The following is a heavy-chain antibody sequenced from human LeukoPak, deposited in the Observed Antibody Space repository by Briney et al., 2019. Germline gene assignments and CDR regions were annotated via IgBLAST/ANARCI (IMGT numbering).Heavy chain of an antibody. CDR2: ISANNGNTKYNT. V-gene: IGHV1-18*01. D-gene: IGHD3-22*01. J-gene: IGHJ4*02. Sequence: ASVKVSCKASGYTFTSYSISWVRQAPGQGLEWMGWISANNGNTKYNTKYAQNLQGRVTMTTDTSTSTAYMELRSLRSDDTAVYYCTRSPKSDSSGYYIHWGQGTLVTVSS. CDR3: TRSPKSDSSGYYIH. CDR1: GYTFTSYS.